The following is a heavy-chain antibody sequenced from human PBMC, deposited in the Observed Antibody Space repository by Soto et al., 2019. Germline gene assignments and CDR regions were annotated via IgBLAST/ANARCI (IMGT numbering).Heavy chain of an antibody. V-gene: IGHV3-30-3*01. D-gene: IGHD3-10*01. CDR3: ARVAPGGSGSYDV. CDR2: ILYDGNDK. Sequence: QAQLVEAGGGVVRPGRSLRLSCTASGITFSAYTMHWVRQAPGKGLEWVALILYDGNDKQHADSVKGRFTISRDNSKNTLYLQTNSLRVEDTAVYYCARVAPGGSGSYDVWGQGTLVIVSS. CDR1: GITFSAYT. J-gene: IGHJ4*02.